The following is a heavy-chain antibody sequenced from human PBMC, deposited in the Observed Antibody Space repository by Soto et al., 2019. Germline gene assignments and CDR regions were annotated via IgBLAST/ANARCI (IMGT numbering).Heavy chain of an antibody. CDR2: IKPDSGFT. J-gene: IGHJ5*02. D-gene: IGHD6-13*01. Sequence: QVQLVQSGAEVKKPGASVKVSCKAAGYSFTAYYIHWGRQAPGQGREWMGWIKPDSGFTTSALRCEGRVTMTRDTSISTVYMELKSLRSDDTAVYYCARDLHSSRWYRGWVDPWGQGTLVTVSS. V-gene: IGHV1-2*02. CDR3: ARDLHSSRWYRGWVDP. CDR1: GYSFTAYY.